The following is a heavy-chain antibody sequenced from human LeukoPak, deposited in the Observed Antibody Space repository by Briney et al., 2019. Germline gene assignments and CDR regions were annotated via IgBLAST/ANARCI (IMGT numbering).Heavy chain of an antibody. Sequence: SQTLSLTCALSGDSVSSNSAAWNWIRQSPSRGLEWLGRTYYRSKWYNDYAVPVKSRITINPDTSKNQFSLKLSSVTAADTAVYYCARGWQWLVHHAEYFQHWGQGTLVTVSS. J-gene: IGHJ1*01. CDR2: TYYRSKWYN. D-gene: IGHD6-19*01. CDR1: GDSVSSNSAA. V-gene: IGHV6-1*01. CDR3: ARGWQWLVHHAEYFQH.